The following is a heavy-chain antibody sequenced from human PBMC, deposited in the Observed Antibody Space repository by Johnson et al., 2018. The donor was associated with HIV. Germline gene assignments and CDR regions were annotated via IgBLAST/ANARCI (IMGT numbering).Heavy chain of an antibody. CDR2: IRYDGSNK. J-gene: IGHJ3*02. V-gene: IGHV3-30*02. D-gene: IGHD4-11*01. CDR3: ATKGITVTTARAFDI. Sequence: QVQLVESGGGVVQPGGSLRLSCAASGFTFSSYGMHWVRQAPGTGLEWVAFIRYDGSNKYYADSVKGRFTISRDNSKHTLYLQMNSLRAEDTAVYYCATKGITVTTARAFDIWGRGTMVTVSS. CDR1: GFTFSSYG.